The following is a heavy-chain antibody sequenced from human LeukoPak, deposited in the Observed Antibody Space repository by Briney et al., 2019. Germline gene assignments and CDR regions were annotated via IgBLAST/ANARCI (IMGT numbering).Heavy chain of an antibody. D-gene: IGHD5-12*01. Sequence: GGSLRLSCAASGFTFSNNWMTWVRQAPGKGLEWEANIKQDGSEKYYVDSVKGRFTISRDNAKTSLYLQVNSLRAEDTAVYYCARERNGGYVPNFDSWGQGTLVTVSS. J-gene: IGHJ4*02. V-gene: IGHV3-7*01. CDR3: ARERNGGYVPNFDS. CDR2: IKQDGSEK. CDR1: GFTFSNNW.